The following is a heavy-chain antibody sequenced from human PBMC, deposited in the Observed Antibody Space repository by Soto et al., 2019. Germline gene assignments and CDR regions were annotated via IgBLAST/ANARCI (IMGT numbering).Heavy chain of an antibody. Sequence: SETLSLTCTVSGGSISSSSYYWGWIRQPPGKGLEWIGSIYYSGSTYYNPSLKIRVTISVDTSKNQFSRKLSCVTAADTAVYYCARHVPTGDLFDYWGQGTLVTVSS. D-gene: IGHD7-27*01. J-gene: IGHJ4*02. CDR1: GGSISSSSYY. V-gene: IGHV4-39*01. CDR2: IYYSGST. CDR3: ARHVPTGDLFDY.